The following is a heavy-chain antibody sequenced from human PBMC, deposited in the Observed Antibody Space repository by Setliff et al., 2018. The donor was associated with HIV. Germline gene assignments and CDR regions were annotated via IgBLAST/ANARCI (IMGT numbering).Heavy chain of an antibody. V-gene: IGHV1-46*01. CDR1: GYTFTIYY. CDR3: ARARSVDAFDY. J-gene: IGHJ4*02. CDR2: INPSGGST. D-gene: IGHD2-8*01. Sequence: GASVKVSCKASGYTFTIYYMHWVRQAPGQGLEWMAVINPSGGSTNYAQKFQGRVTMTRDTSTSTVYMELSSLRSEDTAVYYCARARSVDAFDYWGQGTLVTVSS.